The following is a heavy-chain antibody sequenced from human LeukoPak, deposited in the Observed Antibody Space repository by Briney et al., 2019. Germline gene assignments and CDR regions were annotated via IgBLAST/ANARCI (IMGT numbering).Heavy chain of an antibody. Sequence: GGSLRLSCAASGFTVSSNYMSWVLQAPGKGLEWVSVIYSGGSTYYADSVKGRFTISRDNSKNTLYLQMNSLRAEDTAVYYCARVDTAMVTGYYYGMDVWGQGTTVTVSS. CDR3: ARVDTAMVTGYYYGMDV. V-gene: IGHV3-66*01. CDR2: IYSGGST. J-gene: IGHJ6*02. D-gene: IGHD5-18*01. CDR1: GFTVSSNY.